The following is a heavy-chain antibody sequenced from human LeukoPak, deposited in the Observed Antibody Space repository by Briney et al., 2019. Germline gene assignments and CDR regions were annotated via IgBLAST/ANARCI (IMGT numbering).Heavy chain of an antibody. D-gene: IGHD3-10*01. CDR2: IYYSGST. CDR1: GGSISSYY. V-gene: IGHV4-59*01. Sequence: SETLSLTCTVSGGSISSYYWGWIRQPPGKGLEWIGYIYYSGSTNYNPSLKSRVTISVDTSKNQFSLKLSSVTAADTAVYYCARGGLYGSGSYSHYFDYWGQGTLVTVSS. CDR3: ARGGLYGSGSYSHYFDY. J-gene: IGHJ4*02.